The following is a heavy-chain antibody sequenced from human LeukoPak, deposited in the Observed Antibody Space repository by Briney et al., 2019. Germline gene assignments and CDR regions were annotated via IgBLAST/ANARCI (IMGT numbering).Heavy chain of an antibody. CDR1: GGSISSYY. Sequence: SETLPLTCTVSGGSISSYYWSWIRQPPGKGLEWIGYIYYGGSTNYNPSLKSRVTISVDTSKNQFSLKLSSVTAADTAVYYCARLIVGATKFDYWGQGTLVTVSS. V-gene: IGHV4-59*08. J-gene: IGHJ4*02. CDR2: IYYGGST. D-gene: IGHD1-26*01. CDR3: ARLIVGATKFDY.